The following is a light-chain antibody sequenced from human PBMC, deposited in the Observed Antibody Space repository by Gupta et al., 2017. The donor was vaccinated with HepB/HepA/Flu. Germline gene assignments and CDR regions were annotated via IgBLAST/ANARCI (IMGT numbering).Light chain of an antibody. CDR2: DNN. CDR1: SSNIGARYG. Sequence: QSVLTQPPSVSGAHGQRVTIYCPGGSSNIGARYGVHWYQQLPGTAPKLLIYDNNNRPSGVPDRFSGSKSGTSASLAITGLQAEDEADYYCQSYDNSLAWLFGGGTKLTVL. V-gene: IGLV1-40*01. J-gene: IGLJ3*02. CDR3: QSYDNSLAWL.